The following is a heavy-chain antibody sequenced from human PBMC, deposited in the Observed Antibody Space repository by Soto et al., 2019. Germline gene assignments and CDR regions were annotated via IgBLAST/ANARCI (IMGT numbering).Heavy chain of an antibody. V-gene: IGHV4-4*07. CDR2: IYTSGSA. J-gene: IGHJ4*02. CDR1: GGSINFYY. D-gene: IGHD1-26*01. CDR3: TRDRSEGSGRYFWVDS. Sequence: PSETLSLTCTVSGGSINFYYWSWIRQPAGKGLEWIGRIYTSGSANYNPSLKSRVTMSVDTSKNQLSLKLRSVTAADSAIYYCTRDRSEGSGRYFWVDSWGQGILVTASS.